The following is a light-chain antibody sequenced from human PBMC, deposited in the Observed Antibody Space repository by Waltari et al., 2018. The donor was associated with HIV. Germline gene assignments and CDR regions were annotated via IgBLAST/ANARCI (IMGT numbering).Light chain of an antibody. J-gene: IGLJ2*01. V-gene: IGLV2-23*02. Sequence: QSALTQPASVSGSPGQSITLSCTGTSSDVGRYNLVSWYQQNPDKAPKLMIYEVSKRPSGVSNRFSGSKSGNTASLTISGLQAEDEAAYYCCSYAGSSTLIFGGGTKLTVL. CDR3: CSYAGSSTLI. CDR1: SSDVGRYNL. CDR2: EVS.